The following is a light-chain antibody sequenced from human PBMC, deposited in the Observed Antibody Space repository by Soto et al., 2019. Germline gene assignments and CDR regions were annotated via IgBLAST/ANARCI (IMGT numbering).Light chain of an antibody. CDR3: QTWGTGPWV. J-gene: IGLJ3*02. V-gene: IGLV4-69*01. Sequence: QLVLTQSPSASASLGASVKLTCALSIWHSNYAIAWHQQQPEKGPRCLMKLNSDGSHSKGDGIPDRFSGSSSGAERYLTISSLQSEDEADYYCQTWGTGPWVFGGGTKLTVL. CDR2: LNSDGSH. CDR1: IWHSNYA.